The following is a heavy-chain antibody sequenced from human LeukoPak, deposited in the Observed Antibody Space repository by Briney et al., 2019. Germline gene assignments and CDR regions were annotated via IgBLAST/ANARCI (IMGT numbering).Heavy chain of an antibody. CDR3: ARDECSISSFALDY. J-gene: IGHJ4*02. D-gene: IGHD6-13*01. CDR1: GFTFSSYA. V-gene: IGHV3-30*01. Sequence: PGGSLRLSCAASGFTFSSYAMHWVRQAPGKGLEWVAVISYDGSNKYYADLVKGRFTISRDNSKNTLYLQINSLRAEDTAVYCCARDECSISSFALDYWGQGTLVTVSS. CDR2: ISYDGSNK.